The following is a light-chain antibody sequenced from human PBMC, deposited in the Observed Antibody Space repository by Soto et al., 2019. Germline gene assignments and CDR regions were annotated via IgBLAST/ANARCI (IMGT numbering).Light chain of an antibody. CDR2: DAS. V-gene: IGKV1-5*01. CDR3: QQSYSSSWT. J-gene: IGKJ1*01. Sequence: DIQMTQSPSTLSASVGDTVTITCRASQTISGWLAWYQQRPGKAPNLLIFDASTLESGVPSRFSGSGSGTDFTLTISGLQPEDSATYYCQQSYSSSWTFGQGTKVDIK. CDR1: QTISGW.